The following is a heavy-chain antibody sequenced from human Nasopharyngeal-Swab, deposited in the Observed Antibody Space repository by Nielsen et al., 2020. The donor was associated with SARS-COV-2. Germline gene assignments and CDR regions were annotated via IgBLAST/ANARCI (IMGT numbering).Heavy chain of an antibody. CDR2: IYYSGST. J-gene: IGHJ6*03. D-gene: IGHD2-2*01. CDR1: GGSISSSSYY. Sequence: SETLSLTCTVSGGSISSSSYYWGWIRQPPGKGLEWIGSIYYSGSTYYNPSLKSRVTIPVDTSKNQFSLKLSSVTAADTAVYYCARCIVVVPAAIRGTDYYYMDVWGKGTTVTVSS. CDR3: ARCIVVVPAAIRGTDYYYMDV. V-gene: IGHV4-39*01.